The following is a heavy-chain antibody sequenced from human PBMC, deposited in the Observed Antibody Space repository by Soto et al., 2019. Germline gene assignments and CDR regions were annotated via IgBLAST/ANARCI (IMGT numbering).Heavy chain of an antibody. CDR3: ARGPIVVVVAARDPPVWFDP. Sequence: ASVKVSCKASGYTLTDYAIHWVRQAPGQGLEWMGIINPSGGSTSYAQKFQGRVTMTRDTSTSTVYMELSSLRSDDTAVYYCARGPIVVVVAARDPPVWFDPWGQGTLVTVSS. CDR2: INPSGGST. D-gene: IGHD2-15*01. CDR1: GYTLTDYA. J-gene: IGHJ5*02. V-gene: IGHV1-46*01.